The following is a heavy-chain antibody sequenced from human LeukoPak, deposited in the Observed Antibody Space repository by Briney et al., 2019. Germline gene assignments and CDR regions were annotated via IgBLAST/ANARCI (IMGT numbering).Heavy chain of an antibody. J-gene: IGHJ4*02. Sequence: SETLSLTCTASGGSISSYYWSWIRQPAGKGLEWIGRIYTSGSTNYNPSLKSRVTISVDTSMNQFSLKLSSVTAADTAVYYCARVTDIVVVVAAGVFDYWGQGTLVTVSS. CDR3: ARVTDIVVVVAAGVFDY. CDR1: GGSISSYY. V-gene: IGHV4-4*07. CDR2: IYTSGST. D-gene: IGHD2-15*01.